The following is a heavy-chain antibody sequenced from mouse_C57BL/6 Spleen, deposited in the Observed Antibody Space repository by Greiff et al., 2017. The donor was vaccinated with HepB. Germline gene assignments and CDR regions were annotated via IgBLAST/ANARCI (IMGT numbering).Heavy chain of an antibody. CDR2: IDPEDGET. Sequence: EVQLQQSGAELVKPGASVKLSCTASGFNIKDYYMHWVKQRTEQGLEWIGRIDPEDGETKYAPKFQGKATITADTSYNTAYLQLSSLTSEDTAVYYCASREGGSSGPYYFDYWGQGTTLTVSS. CDR3: ASREGGSSGPYYFDY. V-gene: IGHV14-2*01. J-gene: IGHJ2*01. CDR1: GFNIKDYY. D-gene: IGHD3-2*02.